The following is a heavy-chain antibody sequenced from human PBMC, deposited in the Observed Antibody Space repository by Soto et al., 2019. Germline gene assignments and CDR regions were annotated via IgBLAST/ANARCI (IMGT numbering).Heavy chain of an antibody. J-gene: IGHJ4*02. CDR3: AREGQAVAGSFDY. Sequence: GGSLRLSCAASGFTFSSYAMHWVRQAPGKGLEWVAVISYDGSNKYYADSVKGRFTISRDNSKNTLYLQMNSLRAEDTAVYYCAREGQAVAGSFDYWGQGTLVTVSS. CDR2: ISYDGSNK. D-gene: IGHD6-19*01. CDR1: GFTFSSYA. V-gene: IGHV3-30-3*01.